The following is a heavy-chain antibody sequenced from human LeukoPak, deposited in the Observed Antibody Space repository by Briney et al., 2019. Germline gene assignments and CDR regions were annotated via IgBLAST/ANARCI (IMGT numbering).Heavy chain of an antibody. Sequence: PGRSLRLSCAASGFTFSSYGMHWVRQAPGKGLEWVAVISYDGSNKYYADSVKGRFTISRDNSKNTLYLQMNSLRAEDTAVYYCARDRQWELGYWGQGTLVTVSS. V-gene: IGHV3-30*03. J-gene: IGHJ4*02. CDR2: ISYDGSNK. CDR3: ARDRQWELGY. D-gene: IGHD1-26*01. CDR1: GFTFSSYG.